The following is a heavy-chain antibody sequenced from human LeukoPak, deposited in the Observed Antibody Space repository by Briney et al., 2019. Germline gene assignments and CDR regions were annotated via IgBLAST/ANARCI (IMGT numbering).Heavy chain of an antibody. Sequence: SETLSLTCAVYGGSFSGYYWSWIRQHPGKGLEWIGYIYYSGSTYYNPSLKSRVTISVDTSKNQFSLKLSSVTAADTAVYYCARSYGDSDYWGQGTLVTVSS. V-gene: IGHV4-31*11. J-gene: IGHJ4*02. CDR1: GGSFSGYY. CDR2: IYYSGST. CDR3: ARSYGDSDY. D-gene: IGHD4-17*01.